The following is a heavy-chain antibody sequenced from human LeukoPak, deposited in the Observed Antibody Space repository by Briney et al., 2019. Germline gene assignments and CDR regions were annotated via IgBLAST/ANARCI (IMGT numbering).Heavy chain of an antibody. CDR1: GFTFSSYS. V-gene: IGHV3-21*01. D-gene: IGHD3-3*01. CDR2: ISSSSSYI. CDR3: ARDGDFWRPTNDY. Sequence: TGGSLRLSCAASGFTFSSYSMNWVRQAPGKGLEWVSSISSSSSYIYYADSVKGRFTISRDNAKNTLYLQMNSLRAEDTAVYYCARDGDFWRPTNDYWGQGTLVTVSS. J-gene: IGHJ4*02.